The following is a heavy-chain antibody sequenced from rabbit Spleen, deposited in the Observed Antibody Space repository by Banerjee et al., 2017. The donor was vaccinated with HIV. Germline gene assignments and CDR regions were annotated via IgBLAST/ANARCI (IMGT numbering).Heavy chain of an antibody. CDR1: GFSFSSNYY. D-gene: IGHD6-1*01. CDR2: IYGGSSGST. V-gene: IGHV1S45*01. J-gene: IGHJ4*01. CDR3: ARDFYLYAYVDYIYATDL. Sequence: QEQLVESGGGLVQPEGSLTLTCTASGFSFSSNYYMCWVRQAPGKGLEWIACIYGGSSGSTYYASWAKGRFTISKTSSTTVTLQMTSLTAADTATYFCARDFYLYAYVDYIYATDLWGPGTLVTVS.